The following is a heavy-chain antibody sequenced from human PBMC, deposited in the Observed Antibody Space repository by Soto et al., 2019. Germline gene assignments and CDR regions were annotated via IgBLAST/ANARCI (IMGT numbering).Heavy chain of an antibody. D-gene: IGHD3-10*01. CDR1: GGTFSSYT. J-gene: IGHJ6*03. V-gene: IGHV1-69*02. Sequence: ASVKVSCKASGGTFSSYTISWVRQAPGQGLEWMGRIIPILGIANYAQKFQGRVTITADKSTSTAYMELSSLRSEDTAVYYCARGMVRGVITRYMDVWGKGTTVTVSS. CDR3: ARGMVRGVITRYMDV. CDR2: IIPILGIA.